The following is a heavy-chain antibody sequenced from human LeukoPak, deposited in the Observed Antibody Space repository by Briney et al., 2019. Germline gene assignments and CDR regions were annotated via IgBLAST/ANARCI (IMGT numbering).Heavy chain of an antibody. D-gene: IGHD6-19*01. CDR3: AKDAWYSTGQLFDI. CDR1: GFTFSCYA. CDR2: ISGSGGST. J-gene: IGHJ3*02. Sequence: GGSLRLSCAASGFTFSCYAMTWVRQAPGKGLEWVSAISGSGGSTYYADSVKGRFTISRDNSKNTLFLQMDSLRAEDAAVYYCAKDAWYSTGQLFDIWGQGTMVTVSS. V-gene: IGHV3-23*01.